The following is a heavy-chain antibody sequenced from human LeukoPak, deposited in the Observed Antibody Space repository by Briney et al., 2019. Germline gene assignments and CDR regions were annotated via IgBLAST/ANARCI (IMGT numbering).Heavy chain of an antibody. J-gene: IGHJ4*02. Sequence: PGGSLRLSCAASGFTFSSYAMHWVRQAPGKGLEWVAFIRYDGSNKYYADSVKGRFTISRDNSKNTLYLQMNSLRAEDTAVYYCAKDEAYSSGWYGQGLDYWGQGTLVTVSS. D-gene: IGHD6-19*01. CDR3: AKDEAYSSGWYGQGLDY. CDR2: IRYDGSNK. V-gene: IGHV3-30*02. CDR1: GFTFSSYA.